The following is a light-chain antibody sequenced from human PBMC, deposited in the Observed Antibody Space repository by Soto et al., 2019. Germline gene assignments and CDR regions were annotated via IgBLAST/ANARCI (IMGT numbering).Light chain of an antibody. Sequence: EIVLTQSPGTLALSPGERATLSCRASQSVTSSYLAWYHQKPGRAPRLLIYGASTRATGIPARFSGSGSGTEFTLTINSLQSEDFAVYYCQQYNNWPRTFGQGTKVDIK. CDR1: QSVTSSY. CDR2: GAS. CDR3: QQYNNWPRT. V-gene: IGKV3-15*01. J-gene: IGKJ1*01.